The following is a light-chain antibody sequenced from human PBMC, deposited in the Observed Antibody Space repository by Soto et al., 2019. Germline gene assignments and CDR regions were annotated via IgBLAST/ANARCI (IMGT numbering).Light chain of an antibody. J-gene: IGKJ2*01. CDR3: QQSGSSRNT. CDR1: QSVTGSY. Sequence: ENVLTQSPGTLSLSPGERATLSCRASQSVTGSYLAWYQQKPGQAPRLLIYSASSRATGVPDRFSGSGSATDFTLTISRVEPEDFAVYYCQQSGSSRNTFGQGTK. V-gene: IGKV3-20*01. CDR2: SAS.